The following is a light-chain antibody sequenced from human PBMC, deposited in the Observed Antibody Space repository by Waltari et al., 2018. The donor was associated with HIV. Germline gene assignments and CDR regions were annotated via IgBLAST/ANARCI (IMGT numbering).Light chain of an antibody. CDR2: EVS. V-gene: IGLV2-14*01. Sequence: QSALTPPASVSGSPGQSITISSTGTSSDVGGYNSFSWYQQHPGKAPKLMISEVSNRPSGVTNRFSGSKSGNTASLTISGLQVEDEADYYCSSYTSSSTLYVFGTGTKVTVL. CDR1: SSDVGGYNS. J-gene: IGLJ1*01. CDR3: SSYTSSSTLYV.